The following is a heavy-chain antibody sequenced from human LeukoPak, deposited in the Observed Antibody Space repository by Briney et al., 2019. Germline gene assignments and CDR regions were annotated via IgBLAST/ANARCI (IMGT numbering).Heavy chain of an antibody. Sequence: ASVKVSCKASGYTFTSYYMHWVRQAPGQGLEWMGIINPSGGSTSYAQKFQGRVIMTRDTSTSTVYMDLSNLRSEDTAVYYCARDGTHYYEHSGYYPRYWGQGTLVTVSS. CDR2: INPSGGST. D-gene: IGHD3-22*01. CDR1: GYTFTSYY. CDR3: ARDGTHYYEHSGYYPRY. V-gene: IGHV1-46*01. J-gene: IGHJ4*02.